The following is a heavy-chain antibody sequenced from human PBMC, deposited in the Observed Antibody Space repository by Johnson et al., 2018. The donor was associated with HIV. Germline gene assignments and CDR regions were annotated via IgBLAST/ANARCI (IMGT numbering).Heavy chain of an antibody. CDR1: GFTFSSYG. V-gene: IGHV3-33*01. CDR2: IWYDGSNK. D-gene: IGHD6-6*01. J-gene: IGHJ3*02. CDR3: ASIAARRVSAFDI. Sequence: QVQLVESGGGVVQPGRSLRLSCAASGFTFSSYGMHWVRQAPGTGLEWVAVIWYDGSNKYYADSVKGRFTISRDNSKNTLYLQMNSLRAEDTAVYYCASIAARRVSAFDIWGQGTMVTVSS.